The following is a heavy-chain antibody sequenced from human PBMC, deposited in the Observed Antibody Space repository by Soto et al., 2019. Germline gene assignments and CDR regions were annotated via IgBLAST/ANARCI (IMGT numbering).Heavy chain of an antibody. CDR1: GFTFSSYG. V-gene: IGHV3-33*01. CDR3: ARELSYCGSGSPFDC. J-gene: IGHJ4*02. Sequence: QVQLVESGGGVVQPGRSLRLSCAASGFTFSSYGMHWVRQAPGKGLEWVAVIWYDGSNKYYADSVKGRFTISRDNSKNTPDLQENSLRADDTAVYYCARELSYCGSGSPFDCWGQGSLVTASS. CDR2: IWYDGSNK. D-gene: IGHD3-10*01.